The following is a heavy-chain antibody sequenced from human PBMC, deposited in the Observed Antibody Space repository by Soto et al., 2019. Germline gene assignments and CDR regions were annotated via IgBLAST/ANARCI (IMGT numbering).Heavy chain of an antibody. Sequence: QVQLQESGPGLVKPSQTLSLTCTVSGGSISSGDYYWSWIRQPPGKGLEWIGSIYYSGSTYYNPSPTRRVTLSVAPSKDQFPLKPNSVTAADTAVYYCASRHSSPYFDYWGQGTLVTVSS. CDR3: ASRHSSPYFDY. J-gene: IGHJ4*02. CDR1: GGSISSGDYY. V-gene: IGHV4-30-4*01. CDR2: IYYSGST. D-gene: IGHD6-13*01.